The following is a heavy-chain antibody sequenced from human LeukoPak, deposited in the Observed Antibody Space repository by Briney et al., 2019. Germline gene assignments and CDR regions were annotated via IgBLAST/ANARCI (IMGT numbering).Heavy chain of an antibody. CDR2: INPSGGST. CDR1: GYTFTSYY. D-gene: IGHD6-13*01. V-gene: IGHV1-46*01. Sequence: ASVKVSCKASGYTFTSYYMHRVRQAPGQGLEWMGIINPSGGSTSYAQKFQGRVTMTTDTSTSTAYMELRSLRSDDTAVYYCATWGDSSSWYLPYWGQGTLVTVSS. J-gene: IGHJ4*02. CDR3: ATWGDSSSWYLPY.